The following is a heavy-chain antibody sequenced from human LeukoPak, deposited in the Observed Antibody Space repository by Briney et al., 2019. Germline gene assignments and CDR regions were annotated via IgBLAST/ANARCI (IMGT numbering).Heavy chain of an antibody. CDR1: GFTFSSYA. Sequence: PGGSLRLSCAASGFTFSSYAMSWVRQAPEKGLEWVSAISGSGGSTYYADSVKGRFTISRDNSKNTLYLQMNSLRAEDTAVYYCAKDQVATTILGDWGQGTLVTVSS. V-gene: IGHV3-23*01. D-gene: IGHD5-24*01. CDR3: AKDQVATTILGD. J-gene: IGHJ4*02. CDR2: ISGSGGST.